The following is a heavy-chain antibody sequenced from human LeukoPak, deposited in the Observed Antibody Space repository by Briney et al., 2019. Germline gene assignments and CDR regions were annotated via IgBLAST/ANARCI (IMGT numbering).Heavy chain of an antibody. V-gene: IGHV1-69*01. CDR3: ARDGPTYYYDSSGYYSDY. Sequence: ASVKVSCKASGGTFSSYAISWVRQAPGQGLEWMGGIIPIFGTANYAQKFQGRVTITADESTSTAYMELSSLRSEDTAVYYCARDGPTYYYDSSGYYSDYWGQGTLVTVSS. D-gene: IGHD3-22*01. CDR2: IIPIFGTA. CDR1: GGTFSSYA. J-gene: IGHJ4*02.